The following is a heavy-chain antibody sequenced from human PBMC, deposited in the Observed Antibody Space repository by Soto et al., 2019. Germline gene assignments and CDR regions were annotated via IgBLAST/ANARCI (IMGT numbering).Heavy chain of an antibody. D-gene: IGHD6-19*01. J-gene: IGHJ6*02. Sequence: PEGSLRLSCAASGFTFSSYGMHWVRQAPGKGLEWVAVISYDGSNKYYADSVKGRFTISRDNSKNTLYLQMNSLGAEDTAVYYCAKELSSGWTHYGMDGWGPGTTVTLSS. CDR3: AKELSSGWTHYGMDG. CDR1: GFTFSSYG. CDR2: ISYDGSNK. V-gene: IGHV3-30*18.